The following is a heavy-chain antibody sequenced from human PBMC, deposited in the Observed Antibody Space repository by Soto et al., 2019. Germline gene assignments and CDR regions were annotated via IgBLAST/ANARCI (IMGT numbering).Heavy chain of an antibody. CDR1: GFTFSSYE. D-gene: IGHD2-2*01. CDR2: ISSTDATI. Sequence: EVQLVESGGGLVQPGGSLRLSCAASGFTFSSYEMNWVRQAPGKGLEWISYISSTDATIYYADSVKGRFTISRDNAKNSLYLQMKSLRAEDTAIYYCARGRSAASNYYGMDVWGHGTTVTVSS. J-gene: IGHJ6*02. V-gene: IGHV3-48*03. CDR3: ARGRSAASNYYGMDV.